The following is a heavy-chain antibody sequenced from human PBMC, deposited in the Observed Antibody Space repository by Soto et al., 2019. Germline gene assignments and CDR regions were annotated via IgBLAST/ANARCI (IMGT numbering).Heavy chain of an antibody. J-gene: IGHJ6*02. Sequence: GSLRLSCAASGFTVSSNYMSWVRQAPGKGLEWVSVIYSGGSTYYADSVKGRFTISRDNSKNTLYLQMNSLRAEDTAVYYCAGAQYYDFWSGYPKNDYGMDVWGQGT. V-gene: IGHV3-53*01. CDR3: AGAQYYDFWSGYPKNDYGMDV. CDR2: IYSGGST. D-gene: IGHD3-3*01. CDR1: GFTVSSNY.